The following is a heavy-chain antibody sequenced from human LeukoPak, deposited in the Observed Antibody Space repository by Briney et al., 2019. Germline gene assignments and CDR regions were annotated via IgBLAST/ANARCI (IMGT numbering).Heavy chain of an antibody. V-gene: IGHV3-33*06. CDR2: IWYDGSNK. CDR3: ANDPLYSDYNIDAFPI. CDR1: GFSFSSYG. Sequence: GRSLRLSCVASGFSFSSYGVHWVRQAPGKGLEWVAVIWYDGSNKYYVDSVKSRFTISRDNSKNTVYLQMNSLRADDTAVYYCANDPLYSDYNIDAFPIWGQGTTVTVSA. J-gene: IGHJ3*02. D-gene: IGHD4-11*01.